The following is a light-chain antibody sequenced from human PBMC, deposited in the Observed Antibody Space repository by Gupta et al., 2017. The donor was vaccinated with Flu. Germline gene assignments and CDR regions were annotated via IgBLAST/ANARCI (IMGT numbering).Light chain of an antibody. J-gene: IGKJ1*01. CDR1: VGVSSW. CDR2: ATS. V-gene: IGKV1-12*01. Sequence: PSLVSASVGDRVTIACRASVGVSSWLAWYQQTPGRAPKLLMYATSRLHSDVPSRFSGSGSGTDFNLTINGLQPEDFATYYCQQSHNFPRTFGQGTKVEIK. CDR3: QQSHNFPRT.